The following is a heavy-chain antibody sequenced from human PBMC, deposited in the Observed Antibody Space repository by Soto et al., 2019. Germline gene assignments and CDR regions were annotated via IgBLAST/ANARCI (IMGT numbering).Heavy chain of an antibody. CDR2: IYNDGTNK. CDR3: ARDGFGSSLYS. V-gene: IGHV3-33*01. CDR1: GFTFSSYG. D-gene: IGHD3-10*01. Sequence: QVQLVESGGGVVQPGRSLRLSCAASGFTFSSYGMHWVRQAPGKGLEWVAIIYNDGTNKYYADSVKGRFAISRDNSENTLYLQMTSLRVEDTAVYYCARDGFGSSLYSWGQGTLVTVSS. J-gene: IGHJ4*02.